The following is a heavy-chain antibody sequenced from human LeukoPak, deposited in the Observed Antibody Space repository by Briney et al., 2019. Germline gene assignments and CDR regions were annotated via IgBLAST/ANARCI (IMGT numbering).Heavy chain of an antibody. J-gene: IGHJ3*02. CDR2: ISWDGGSK. V-gene: IGHV3-43*01. D-gene: IGHD3-16*01. CDR1: GFMFEDYS. CDR3: AKSRYDHNAFDI. Sequence: GGSLRLSCAASGFMFEDYSMHWVRQAPGKGLEWVSVISWDGGSKYYADSVQGRFTISRDNSKSTLYLQMNSLRAEDTAVYYCAKSRYDHNAFDIWGQGTMVTVSS.